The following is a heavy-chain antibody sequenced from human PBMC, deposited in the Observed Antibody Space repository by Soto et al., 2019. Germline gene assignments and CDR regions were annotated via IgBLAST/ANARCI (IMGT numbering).Heavy chain of an antibody. CDR2: ISSSGSTI. Sequence: EVQLVEAGGGLVQPGGSLRLSCAASGFTFSSYEMNWVRQTPGKWLEWVSYISSSGSTIYYADSVKGRFTISSDNAEKSLYLQMSSLRADDTAVYYCAIVVGATKNGATDYWGQGTLVTVSS. D-gene: IGHD1-26*01. CDR1: GFTFSSYE. V-gene: IGHV3-48*03. CDR3: AIVVGATKNGATDY. J-gene: IGHJ4*02.